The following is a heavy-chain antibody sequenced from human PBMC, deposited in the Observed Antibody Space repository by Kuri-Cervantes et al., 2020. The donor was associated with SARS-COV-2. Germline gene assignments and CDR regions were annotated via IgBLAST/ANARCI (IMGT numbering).Heavy chain of an antibody. V-gene: IGHV4-61*01. CDR1: GGSVSSGSYY. Sequence: SETLSLTCTVSGGSVSSGSYYWSWIRQPPGKGLEWIGYIYYSGSTNYNPSLKSRVTISVDTSKNRFSLKLSSVTAADTAVYYCARVMSTSSIAARPRPYYFDYWGQGTLVTVSS. CDR3: ARVMSTSSIAARPRPYYFDY. D-gene: IGHD6-6*01. CDR2: IYYSGST. J-gene: IGHJ4*02.